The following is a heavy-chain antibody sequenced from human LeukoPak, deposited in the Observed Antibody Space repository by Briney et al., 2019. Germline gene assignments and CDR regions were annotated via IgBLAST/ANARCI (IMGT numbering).Heavy chain of an antibody. Sequence: SETLSLTCTVSGGSISSYYWSWIRQPPGKGLEWIGYIYYSGSTNYNPSLKSRVTISVDTSKNQFSLKLSSVTAADTAVYYCARGTVVTQFDYWGQGTLVTVSS. CDR3: ARGTVVTQFDY. CDR2: IYYSGST. V-gene: IGHV4-59*08. D-gene: IGHD4-23*01. CDR1: GGSISSYY. J-gene: IGHJ4*02.